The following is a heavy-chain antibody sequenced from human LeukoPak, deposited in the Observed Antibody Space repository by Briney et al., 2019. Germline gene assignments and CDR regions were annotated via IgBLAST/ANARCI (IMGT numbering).Heavy chain of an antibody. V-gene: IGHV6-1*01. CDR1: GDSVSSNSAA. Sequence: NPSQTLSLTCAISGDSVSSNSAAWNWIRQSPSRGLEWLGRTYYRSKWYNDYAVPVKSRITINPDTSKNQFSLQLNSVTPEDTAVYYCAREYGSGSYYLRAKVTHYYYYGMDVWGQGTTVTVSS. D-gene: IGHD3-10*01. J-gene: IGHJ6*02. CDR3: AREYGSGSYYLRAKVTHYYYYGMDV. CDR2: TYYRSKWYN.